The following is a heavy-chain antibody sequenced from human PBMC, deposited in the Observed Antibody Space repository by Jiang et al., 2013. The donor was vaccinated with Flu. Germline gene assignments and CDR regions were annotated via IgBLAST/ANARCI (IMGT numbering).Heavy chain of an antibody. D-gene: IGHD3-10*01. J-gene: IGHJ3*02. V-gene: IGHV3-21*01. CDR2: ISSSSSYI. CDR3: AREGLLGNAFDI. CDR1: GFTFSSYS. Sequence: ASGFTFSSYSMNWVRQAPGKGLEWVSSISSSSSYIYYADSVKGRFTISRDNAKNSLYLQMNSLRAEDTAVYYCAREGLLGNAFDIWGQGTMVTVSS.